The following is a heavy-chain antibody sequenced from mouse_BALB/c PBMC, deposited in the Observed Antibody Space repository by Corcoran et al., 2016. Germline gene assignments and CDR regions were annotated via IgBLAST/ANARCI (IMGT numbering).Heavy chain of an antibody. CDR2: IVPGSGST. V-gene: IGHV1-9*01. Sequence: QVQLQQSGAELMKPGASVKISCKATGFTFSSYWIEWVRQRPGHGLEWIGHIVPGSGSTNYNEKFKGRATFTADTSSNTAYMQRSSLTSEDSAVYYCARGGDDWGQGTTRTVSS. CDR1: GFTFSSYW. CDR3: ARGGDD. J-gene: IGHJ2*01.